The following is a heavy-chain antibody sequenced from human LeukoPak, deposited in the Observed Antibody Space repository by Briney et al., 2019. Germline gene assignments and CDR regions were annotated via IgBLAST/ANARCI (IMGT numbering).Heavy chain of an antibody. CDR2: ISYDGSNK. V-gene: IGHV3-30-3*01. CDR1: GFTFSSYA. J-gene: IGHJ1*01. Sequence: PGGSLRLSCAASGFTFSSYAMHWVRQAPGKGLEWVAVISYDGSNKYYADSVKGRFTISRDNSKNTLYLQMNSLRAEDTAVYYSARESAMIRYFQHWGQGTLVTVSS. D-gene: IGHD3-22*01. CDR3: ARESAMIRYFQH.